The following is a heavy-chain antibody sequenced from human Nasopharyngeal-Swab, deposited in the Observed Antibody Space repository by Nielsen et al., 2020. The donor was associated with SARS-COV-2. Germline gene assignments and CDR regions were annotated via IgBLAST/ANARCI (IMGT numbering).Heavy chain of an antibody. J-gene: IGHJ5*02. V-gene: IGHV4-34*01. CDR3: ARSYSSGWHP. CDR1: GGSFSGYY. Sequence: SETLSLTCAVYGGSFSGYYWSWIRQPPGKGLEWIGEINHSGSTNYNPSLKSRVTISVDTSKNQFSLKLSSVTAADTAVYYCARSYSSGWHPWGQGTLVTVSS. D-gene: IGHD6-19*01. CDR2: INHSGST.